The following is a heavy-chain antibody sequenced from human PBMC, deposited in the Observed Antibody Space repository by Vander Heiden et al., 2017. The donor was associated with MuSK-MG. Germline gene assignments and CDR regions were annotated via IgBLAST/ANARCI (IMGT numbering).Heavy chain of an antibody. CDR1: GGSITSSSHY. D-gene: IGHD3-22*01. Sequence: QLQLQGPGPGLVKPSETLSLTCTVSGGSITSSSHYWGWIRQPPGKGLEWIGSIYYSGSTYYNPSLKSRVTIAVDTSKNQFSLKLSSVTAADTAVYYCARHPRRYHDSSGYYGIGFQHWGQGTLVTVSS. CDR3: ARHPRRYHDSSGYYGIGFQH. J-gene: IGHJ1*01. CDR2: IYYSGST. V-gene: IGHV4-39*01.